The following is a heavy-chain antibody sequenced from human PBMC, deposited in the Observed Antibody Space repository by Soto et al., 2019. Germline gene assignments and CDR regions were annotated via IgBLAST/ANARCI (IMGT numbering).Heavy chain of an antibody. CDR2: ISSSSSTI. Sequence: PGGSLRLSCAASGFTFSSYSMNWVRQAPGKGLEWVSYISSSSSTIYYADSVKGRFTISRDNAKNSLYLQMNSLRAEDTAVYYCAREPQDSSWSDIVVVVAATLFQPRNAFDIWGQGTMVTVSS. V-gene: IGHV3-48*01. J-gene: IGHJ3*02. CDR1: GFTFSSYS. D-gene: IGHD2-15*01. CDR3: AREPQDSSWSDIVVVVAATLFQPRNAFDI.